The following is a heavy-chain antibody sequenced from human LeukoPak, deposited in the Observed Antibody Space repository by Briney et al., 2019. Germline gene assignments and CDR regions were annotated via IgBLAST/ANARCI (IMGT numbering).Heavy chain of an antibody. CDR2: IYTSGST. J-gene: IGHJ4*02. V-gene: IGHV4-4*07. D-gene: IGHD4-17*01. CDR3: ARDLDYGDYALLGY. Sequence: PSETLSLTCTVSGGPISSYYWSWIRQPAGKGLEWIGRIYTSGSTNYNPSLKSRVTISVDTSKNQFSLKLSSVTAADTAVYYCARDLDYGDYALLGYWGQGTLVTVSS. CDR1: GGPISSYY.